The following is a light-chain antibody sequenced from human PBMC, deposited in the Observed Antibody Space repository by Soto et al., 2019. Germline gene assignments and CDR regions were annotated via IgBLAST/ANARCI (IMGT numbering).Light chain of an antibody. Sequence: GDSVTLTSRASQTVNGWLAWYQQKPGKAPNLLIHDVSALASGVPPRFSGSGSGTEFTLTISSLQPDDFATYYCQQYNSYPSTVGQGTQVEIK. J-gene: IGKJ1*01. V-gene: IGKV1-5*03. CDR2: DVS. CDR1: QTVNGW. CDR3: QQYNSYPST.